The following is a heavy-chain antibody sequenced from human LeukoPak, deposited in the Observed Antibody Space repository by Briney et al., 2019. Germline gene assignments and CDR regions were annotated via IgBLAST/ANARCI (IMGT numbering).Heavy chain of an antibody. CDR3: AKEGAYPIITYDS. D-gene: IGHD3-10*01. V-gene: IGHV3-7*01. Sequence: AGSLRLSCAASGFTFSSYWMNWVRQAPGKGFEWVANIKRDGNEKNYVDSVKGRFSISRDNAKNPLYLQMDSLRAEDTAVYYCAKEGAYPIITYDSWGEGALATVSS. CDR1: GFTFSSYW. CDR2: IKRDGNEK. J-gene: IGHJ5*01.